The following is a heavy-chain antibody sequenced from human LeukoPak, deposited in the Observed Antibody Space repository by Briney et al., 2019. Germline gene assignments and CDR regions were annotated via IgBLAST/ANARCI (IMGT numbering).Heavy chain of an antibody. CDR1: GFTFSSFS. CDR3: ARRFDS. V-gene: IGHV3-48*02. Sequence: QSGGSLRLSCAASGFTFSSFSMNCVRQPPGKGLEWVSHITSSGRIYYADSVKGRFTISRDNAKNSLFLQMNSLRDEDTAVYYCARRFDSWGRGTLVTVSS. CDR2: ITSSGRI. J-gene: IGHJ5*01.